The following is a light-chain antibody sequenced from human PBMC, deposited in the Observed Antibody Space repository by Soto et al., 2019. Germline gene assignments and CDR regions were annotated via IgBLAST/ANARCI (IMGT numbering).Light chain of an antibody. CDR3: CSYSGSSTIVG. V-gene: IGLV2-14*03. J-gene: IGLJ2*01. CDR1: SSDVGGYNF. CDR2: DVD. Sequence: QSALTQPASVSGSPGQSITISCTGTSSDVGGYNFVSWYQQHPGKAPRLMIFDVDNRPSGVSTRFSGSKSGNTASLTISGLQAEDEADYYCCSYSGSSTIVGFGGGTKPPS.